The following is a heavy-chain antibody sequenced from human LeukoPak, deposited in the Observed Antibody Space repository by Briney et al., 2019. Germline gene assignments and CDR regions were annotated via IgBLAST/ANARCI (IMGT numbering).Heavy chain of an antibody. CDR2: IDPSDSYT. J-gene: IGHJ6*02. CDR1: GYSFTSYW. CDR3: ARHLDHGVGGPGMDV. D-gene: IGHD3-10*01. Sequence: GESLKISCKGSGYSFTSYWISWVRQMPGKGREWMGTIDPSDSYTNYSPSFQGHVTISADKSISTAYLQWSSLKASDTAMYYCARHLDHGVGGPGMDVWGQGTTVTVSS. V-gene: IGHV5-10-1*01.